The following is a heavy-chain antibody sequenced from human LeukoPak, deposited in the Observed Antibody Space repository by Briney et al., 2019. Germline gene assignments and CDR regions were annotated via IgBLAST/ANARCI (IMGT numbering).Heavy chain of an antibody. CDR1: GGSFSGYY. J-gene: IGHJ6*03. CDR3: ARVPAVVGGSSVGDPRKPNYYYYYMDV. D-gene: IGHD1-26*01. Sequence: SETLSLTCAVYGGSFSGYYWSWIRQPPGKGLEWIGEINHSGSTNYNPSLKSRVTISVDTSKNQFSLKLSSVTAADTAVYYCARVPAVVGGSSVGDPRKPNYYYYYMDVWGKGTTVTVSS. V-gene: IGHV4-34*01. CDR2: INHSGST.